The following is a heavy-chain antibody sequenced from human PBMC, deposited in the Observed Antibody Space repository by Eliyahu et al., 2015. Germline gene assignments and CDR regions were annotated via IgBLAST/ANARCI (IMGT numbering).Heavy chain of an antibody. J-gene: IGHJ4*02. CDR3: ARQKSNYFDY. V-gene: IGHV4-39*01. CDR1: GGSLSSSNFY. CDR2: IYYSGST. D-gene: IGHD6-6*01. Sequence: QLQLQESGPGLVKPSETLSLTCAVSGGSLSSSNFYWGWIRQPPGKGLEWIGSIYYSGSTYYNPSLKSRVTISVDTSKNRFSLKLSSVTAADTAVYYCARQKSNYFDYWGQGTLVTVSS.